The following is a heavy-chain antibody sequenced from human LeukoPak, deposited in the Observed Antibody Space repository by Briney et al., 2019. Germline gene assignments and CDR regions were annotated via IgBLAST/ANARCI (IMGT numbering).Heavy chain of an antibody. J-gene: IGHJ4*02. CDR1: GGSIRSDY. CDR2: IYNSGNN. V-gene: IGHV4-59*08. CDR3: ATRGY. D-gene: IGHD3-10*01. Sequence: ATETLSLTCTVSGGSIRSDYWQRIRQPPGKELEWVGYIYNSGNNHYNSSLKSRVTISIDTSKNQFSLKLASVTAADTAVYYCATRGYWGQGTLVAVSS.